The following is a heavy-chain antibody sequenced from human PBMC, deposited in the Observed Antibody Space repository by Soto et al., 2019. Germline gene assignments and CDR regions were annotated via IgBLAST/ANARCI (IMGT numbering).Heavy chain of an antibody. CDR2: INPYNGNT. CDR3: ATEVGAAAAIDY. V-gene: IGHV1-18*01. D-gene: IGHD6-25*01. Sequence: QVQLVQSGAEVKKPGASVKVSCKTSGYTFTNYGITWVRQAPGQGLEWMGWINPYNGNTNYAQKLQGRVTMTTGTSTSTAYMELRSLRSDDTAVYYCATEVGAAAAIDYWGQGNLVTVSS. CDR1: GYTFTNYG. J-gene: IGHJ4*02.